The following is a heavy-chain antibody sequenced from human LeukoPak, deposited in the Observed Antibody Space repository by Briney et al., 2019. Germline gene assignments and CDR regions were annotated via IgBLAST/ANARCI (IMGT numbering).Heavy chain of an antibody. J-gene: IGHJ5*02. D-gene: IGHD2-15*01. CDR1: GFTFSSYW. V-gene: IGHV3-48*04. Sequence: GGSLRLSCAASGFTFSSYWMSWVRQAPGKGLEWVSYISSSGSTIYYADSVKGRFTISRDNAKNSLYLQMNSLRAEDTAVYYCARFIVVVVAASDWFDPWGQGTLVTVSS. CDR3: ARFIVVVVAASDWFDP. CDR2: ISSSGSTI.